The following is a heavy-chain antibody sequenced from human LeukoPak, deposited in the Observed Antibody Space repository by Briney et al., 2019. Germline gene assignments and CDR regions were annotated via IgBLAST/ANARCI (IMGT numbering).Heavy chain of an antibody. CDR3: ARVPPRVMITFGGVIRGGIDY. Sequence: SETLSLTCAVYGGSFSGYYWSWIRQPPGKGLEWIGEINHSGSTNYNPSLKSRVTISVDTSKNQFSLQLSSVTAADTAVYYCARVPPRVMITFGGVIRGGIDYWGQGTLVTVSS. CDR1: GGSFSGYY. V-gene: IGHV4-34*01. CDR2: INHSGST. J-gene: IGHJ4*02. D-gene: IGHD3-16*01.